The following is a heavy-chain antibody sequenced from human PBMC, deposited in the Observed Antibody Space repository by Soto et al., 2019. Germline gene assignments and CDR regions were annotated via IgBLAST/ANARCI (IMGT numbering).Heavy chain of an antibody. CDR2: IYPGDSNT. CDR1: GYGFSGYW. Sequence: GESLKISCKASGYGFSGYWIGWVRQMPGKGLEWMGIIYPGDSNTKYSPSFQGQVTMSADKSISTAYLQLSSLKASDTAMYYCARRTGFFSERNIHFDYRGQGTLVTVSS. J-gene: IGHJ4*02. V-gene: IGHV5-51*01. CDR3: ARRTGFFSERNIHFDY. D-gene: IGHD4-4*01.